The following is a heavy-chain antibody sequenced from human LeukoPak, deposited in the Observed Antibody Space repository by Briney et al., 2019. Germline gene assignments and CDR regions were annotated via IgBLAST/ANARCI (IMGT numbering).Heavy chain of an antibody. CDR1: GFTXXSYA. Sequence: GSLRLSCXASGFTXXSYAMSWVRQTPGKGLEWVSTISSSGGSAFYPDSVKGRYTISRDNSKNTLYLQMDSLRAEDTAIYYCAKQAEHFGDSKTDYWGQGTLVTVSS. V-gene: IGHV3-23*01. J-gene: IGHJ4*02. CDR2: ISSSGGSA. CDR3: AKQAEHFGDSKTDY. D-gene: IGHD2-21*02.